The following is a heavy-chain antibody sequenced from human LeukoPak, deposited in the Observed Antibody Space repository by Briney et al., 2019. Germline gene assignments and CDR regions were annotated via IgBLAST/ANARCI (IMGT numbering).Heavy chain of an antibody. D-gene: IGHD2-15*01. CDR3: AKGWSFDI. Sequence: GGSLRLSCVASGFTFSTFWMTWVRQAPGKVLEWVANIKQDGTEKYYVDSVKGRFTISRDNAKNSLYVQMDSPRAEDTAVYYCAKGWSFDIRGQGTMVTVTS. CDR1: GFTFSTFW. V-gene: IGHV3-7*01. J-gene: IGHJ3*02. CDR2: IKQDGTEK.